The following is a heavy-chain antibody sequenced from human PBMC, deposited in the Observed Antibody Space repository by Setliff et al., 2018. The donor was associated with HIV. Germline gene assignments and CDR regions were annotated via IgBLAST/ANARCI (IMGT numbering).Heavy chain of an antibody. D-gene: IGHD2-2*01. V-gene: IGHV3-53*01. CDR2: IYSGGST. Sequence: PGGSLRLSCAASGFTVSSNYMSWVRQAPGKGLEWVSVIYSGGSTYYADSVKGRFTISRDNSKNTLYLQMNSLRAEDTAVCYCARDVPATDDTFDIWGQGTMVTVSS. CDR3: ARDVPATDDTFDI. J-gene: IGHJ3*02. CDR1: GFTVSSNY.